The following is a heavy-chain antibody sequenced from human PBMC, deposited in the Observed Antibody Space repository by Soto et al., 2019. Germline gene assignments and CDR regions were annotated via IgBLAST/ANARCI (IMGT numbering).Heavy chain of an antibody. Sequence: QLQLQESGSGLVKPSQTLSLTCAVSGGSISSGGDSWNWIRQPPGKGLEWIGYIYHSGSTYYNPPLKGRVTISVDGSKNHFSLKLTSVTAADTAVYYCVRGSVSYVNFDSWGQGTLVTVSS. CDR2: IYHSGST. D-gene: IGHD5-18*01. CDR1: GGSISSGGDS. CDR3: VRGSVSYVNFDS. V-gene: IGHV4-30-2*01. J-gene: IGHJ4*02.